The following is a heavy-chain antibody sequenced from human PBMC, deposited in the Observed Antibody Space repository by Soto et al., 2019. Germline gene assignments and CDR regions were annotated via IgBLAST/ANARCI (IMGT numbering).Heavy chain of an antibody. CDR1: GDSISVGYY. V-gene: IGHV4-31*03. Sequence: QVQLQESGPGLVKPSQTLSLTCTVSGDSISVGYYWSWIRQHPGKGLEWIGYVSPSGTTYYNPSRKSRFSISTDTSKNQFSLEVSSVTAADSAVYYYARDRGSYGMDVWGQGTTVTVSS. CDR2: VSPSGTT. J-gene: IGHJ6*02. CDR3: ARDRGSYGMDV.